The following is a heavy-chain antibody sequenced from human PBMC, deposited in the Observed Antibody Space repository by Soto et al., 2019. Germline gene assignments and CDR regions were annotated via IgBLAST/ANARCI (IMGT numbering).Heavy chain of an antibody. V-gene: IGHV3-23*01. Sequence: GGSLRLSCVASRFTFTSYAIIWGRHSPFKGLEWVGAISASGGATIHADSVKGRLTISRDNSKNTLYLQMNSLRAEDTAVYYCAKDVEGGSLFRGAFDYWGQGTQVTVSS. J-gene: IGHJ4*02. CDR3: AKDVEGGSLFRGAFDY. D-gene: IGHD1-26*01. CDR2: ISASGGAT. CDR1: RFTFTSYA.